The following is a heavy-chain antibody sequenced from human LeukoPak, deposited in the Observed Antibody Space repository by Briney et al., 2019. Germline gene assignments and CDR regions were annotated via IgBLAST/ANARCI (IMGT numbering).Heavy chain of an antibody. V-gene: IGHV1-69*04. D-gene: IGHD3-22*01. CDR1: GGTFSSYA. CDR3: ARYRWVVITRYYYYGMDV. CDR2: IIPILGIA. Sequence: ASVKVPCKASGGTFSSYAISWVRQAPGQGLEWMGRIIPILGIANYAQKFQGRVTITADKSTSTAYMELSSLRSEDTAVYYCARYRWVVITRYYYYGMDVWGQGTTVTVSS. J-gene: IGHJ6*02.